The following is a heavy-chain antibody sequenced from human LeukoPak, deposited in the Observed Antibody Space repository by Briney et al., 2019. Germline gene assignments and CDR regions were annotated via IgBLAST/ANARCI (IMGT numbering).Heavy chain of an antibody. CDR3: ARGVPTSYYYESAAYYFDY. V-gene: IGHV4-59*01. CDR2: IYYSGST. J-gene: IGHJ4*02. Sequence: SETLSLTCAVSGGSISSYFWSWIRQPPRKGLEWIAYIYYSGSTNYNPSLKGRVTISVDTSRNQFSLKLSSVTAADTAVYYCARGVPTSYYYESAAYYFDYWGQGTLVTVSS. CDR1: GGSISSYF. D-gene: IGHD3-22*01.